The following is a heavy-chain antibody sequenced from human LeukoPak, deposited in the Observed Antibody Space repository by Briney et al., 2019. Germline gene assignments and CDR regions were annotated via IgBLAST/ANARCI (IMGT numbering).Heavy chain of an antibody. Sequence: SETLSLTCTVSGGSISSYYRSWIRQPPGKGLEWIGYIYYSGSTNYNPSLKSRVTISVDTSKNQFSLKLSSVTAADTAVYYCASNYYGSGTHPHYYGMDVWGKGTTVTVSS. CDR3: ASNYYGSGTHPHYYGMDV. D-gene: IGHD3-10*01. CDR1: GGSISSYY. J-gene: IGHJ6*04. V-gene: IGHV4-59*01. CDR2: IYYSGST.